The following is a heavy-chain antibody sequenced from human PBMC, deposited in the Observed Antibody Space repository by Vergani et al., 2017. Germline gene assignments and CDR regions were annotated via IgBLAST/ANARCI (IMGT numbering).Heavy chain of an antibody. D-gene: IGHD1-26*01. Sequence: EVQLLESGGGLVQPGGSLRLSCAASGFTFSSYAMSWVRQAPGKGREWVSAISGRGGSKYYAVTVKGRFTISRDNSKNTLYLQMNSLRAEDTAVYYCAKEGLDGGATHWFDYWGQGTLVTVSS. J-gene: IGHJ4*02. CDR2: ISGRGGSK. CDR3: AKEGLDGGATHWFDY. CDR1: GFTFSSYA. V-gene: IGHV3-23*01.